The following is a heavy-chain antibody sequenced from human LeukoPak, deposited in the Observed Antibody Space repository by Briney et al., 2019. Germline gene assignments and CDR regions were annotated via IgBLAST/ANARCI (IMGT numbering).Heavy chain of an antibody. D-gene: IGHD3-16*02. CDR2: ISAYNGNT. CDR1: GYTFTSYG. V-gene: IGHV1-18*01. Sequence: ASVKVSCKASGYTFTSYGISWVREAPGQGLEWKGWISAYNGNTNYAQKLQGRVTMTTDTSTSTAYMELRSLRSDDTAVYYCARDLTYDYIWGSYRPIDYWGQGTLVTVSS. J-gene: IGHJ4*02. CDR3: ARDLTYDYIWGSYRPIDY.